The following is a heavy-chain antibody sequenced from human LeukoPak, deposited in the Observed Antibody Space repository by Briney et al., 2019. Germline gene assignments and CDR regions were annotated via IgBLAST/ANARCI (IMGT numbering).Heavy chain of an antibody. V-gene: IGHV3-48*04. CDR2: ISSSGSTI. Sequence: GGSLRLSCAASGFTFSSYAMSWVRQAPGKGLEWVSYISSSGSTIYYADSVKGRFTISRDSAKNSLYLQMNSLRAEDTAVYYCARSSSSWLYFDYWGQGTLVTVSS. CDR3: ARSSSSWLYFDY. J-gene: IGHJ4*02. D-gene: IGHD6-13*01. CDR1: GFTFSSYA.